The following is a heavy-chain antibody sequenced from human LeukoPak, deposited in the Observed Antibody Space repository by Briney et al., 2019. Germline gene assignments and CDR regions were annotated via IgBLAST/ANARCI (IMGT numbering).Heavy chain of an antibody. CDR2: IRFDGSNK. D-gene: IGHD5-18*01. CDR1: GFTFSNYG. Sequence: PGGSLRLSCAASGFTFSNYGVHWVRQAPGEGLEWGSFIRFDGSNKYYADSVKGRFTISRDSSKNTLYLQMNSLRAEDTAVYYCARERGYSYDYWGQGTLVTVSS. J-gene: IGHJ4*02. CDR3: ARERGYSYDY. V-gene: IGHV3-30*02.